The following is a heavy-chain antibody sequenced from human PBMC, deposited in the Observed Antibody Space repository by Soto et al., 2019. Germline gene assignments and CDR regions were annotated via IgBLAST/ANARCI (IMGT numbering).Heavy chain of an antibody. V-gene: IGHV1-8*01. Sequence: QVQLVQSGAEVKKPGASVKVSCKASGYTFTSYEINWVRQATGQGLEWMGWMNPNSGNTGYAQKYQGRVTMTRNTSVSTDCMALSSLRSEDTAVSYCASASNYGGNSPLDYWGQGTLVTVSS. CDR1: GYTFTSYE. CDR2: MNPNSGNT. J-gene: IGHJ4*02. CDR3: ASASNYGGNSPLDY. D-gene: IGHD4-17*01.